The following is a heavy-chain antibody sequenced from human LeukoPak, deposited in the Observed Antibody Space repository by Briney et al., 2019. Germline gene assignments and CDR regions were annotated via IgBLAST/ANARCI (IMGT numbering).Heavy chain of an antibody. CDR2: IHPSDSYT. D-gene: IGHD4-11*01. CDR1: GYTFTGYY. V-gene: IGHV1-46*04. CDR3: ARATEFQQYDS. Sequence: ASVKVSCKASGYTFTGYYIHWVRQAPGQGLEWMGIIHPSDSYTTYAQKLQGRVTMTRDLSTSTVYVELSSLRSEDAAIYYCARATEFQQYDSWGQGTLLTVSS. J-gene: IGHJ4*02.